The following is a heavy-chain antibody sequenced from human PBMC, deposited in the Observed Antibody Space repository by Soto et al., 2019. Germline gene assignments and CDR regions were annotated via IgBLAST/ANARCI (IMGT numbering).Heavy chain of an antibody. CDR3: ARGTVVKFVHYYYGMDV. D-gene: IGHD2-15*01. CDR1: GDSVSSNSAA. CDR2: TYYRSKWYN. J-gene: IGHJ6*02. V-gene: IGHV6-1*01. Sequence: PSQTLSLTCAISGDSVSSNSAAWNWIRQSPSRGLEWLGRTYYRSKWYNDYAVSVKSRITINPDTSKNQFSLQLNSVTPEDTAVYYCARGTVVKFVHYYYGMDVWGQGTTVTVSS.